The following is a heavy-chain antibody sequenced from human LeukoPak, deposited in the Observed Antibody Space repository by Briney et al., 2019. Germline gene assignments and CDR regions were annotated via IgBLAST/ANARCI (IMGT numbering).Heavy chain of an antibody. CDR3: ARSVEGYCSGGSCSSYSYYMDV. Sequence: PSETLSLTCTVSGGSISSYYWSWIRQPPGKGLEWIGYIYYSGSTNYNPSLKSRVTISVDTSKNQFSLKLSSVTAADTAVYYCARSVEGYCSGGSCSSYSYYMDVWGKGTTVTVSS. J-gene: IGHJ6*03. V-gene: IGHV4-59*01. CDR2: IYYSGST. CDR1: GGSISSYY. D-gene: IGHD2-15*01.